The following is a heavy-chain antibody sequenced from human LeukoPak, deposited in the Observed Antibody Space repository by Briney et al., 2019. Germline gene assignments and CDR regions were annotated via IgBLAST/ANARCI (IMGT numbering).Heavy chain of an antibody. CDR1: GGTFSSYA. CDR3: ATGGSSGWDGFYYGMDV. J-gene: IGHJ6*02. V-gene: IGHV1-69*01. Sequence: ASVTVSCKASGGTFSSYAISWVRQAPGQGLEWMGGIIPIFGTANYAQKFQGRVTITADESTSTAYMELSSLRSEDTAVYYCATGGSSGWDGFYYGMDVWGQGTTVTVSS. CDR2: IIPIFGTA. D-gene: IGHD6-19*01.